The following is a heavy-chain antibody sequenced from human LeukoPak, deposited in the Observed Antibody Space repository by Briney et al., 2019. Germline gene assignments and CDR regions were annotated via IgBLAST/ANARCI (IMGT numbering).Heavy chain of an antibody. CDR3: ARAGAVTLYYYYYYYMDV. D-gene: IGHD4-17*01. V-gene: IGHV3-33*01. CDR1: GFTFSSYG. CDR2: IWYDGSNK. Sequence: RGSLRLSCAASGFTFSSYGMHWVRQAPGKGLEWVAVIWYDGSNKYYADSVKGRCTISRDNSKDTRYLQMKSLRAEDTAVYYCARAGAVTLYYYYYYYMDVWGKGTTVTVSS. J-gene: IGHJ6*03.